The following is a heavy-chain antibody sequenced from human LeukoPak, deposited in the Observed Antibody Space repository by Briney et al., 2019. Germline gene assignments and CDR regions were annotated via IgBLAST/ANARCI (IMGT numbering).Heavy chain of an antibody. J-gene: IGHJ6*03. CDR2: INPNSGDT. V-gene: IGHV1-2*02. CDR1: GYTFTGYY. Sequence: GASVKISCKASGYTFTGYYMHWVRQAPGQGLEWMGWINPNSGDTNYAQKFQGRVTVTRDTSISTAYMELNRLGPDDTAVYYCARGGAVTSYSTYYCYYYMDVWGKGTTVTVSS. CDR3: ARGGAVTSYSTYYCYYYMDV. D-gene: IGHD4-17*01.